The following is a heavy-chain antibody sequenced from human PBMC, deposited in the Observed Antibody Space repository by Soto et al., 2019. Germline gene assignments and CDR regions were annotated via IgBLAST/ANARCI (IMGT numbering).Heavy chain of an antibody. Sequence: GESLKISCQASGYSFTSYAIAWVRQMAGKGLESIGIIYPGDSDTRYSPSFQGQVTISVDKSINTAYLQWSSLKASDTAMYYCASQGEQKVGAFEWWGQGTLVTVSS. CDR1: GYSFTSYA. V-gene: IGHV5-51*01. CDR2: IYPGDSDT. CDR3: ASQGEQKVGAFEW. J-gene: IGHJ4*02. D-gene: IGHD1-26*01.